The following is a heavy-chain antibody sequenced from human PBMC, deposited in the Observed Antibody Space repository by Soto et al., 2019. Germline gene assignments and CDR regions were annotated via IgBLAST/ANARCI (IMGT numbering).Heavy chain of an antibody. Sequence: TSETLSLTCAVYGGSFSGYYWSWIRQPPGKGLEWIGEINHSGSTNYNPSLKSRVTISVDTSKNQFSLKLSSVTAADTAVYYCARGSLSSSSGWYRAQRDYYYYYYGMDVWGQGTTVTVSS. CDR1: GGSFSGYY. V-gene: IGHV4-34*01. CDR3: ARGSLSSSSGWYRAQRDYYYYYYGMDV. CDR2: INHSGST. D-gene: IGHD6-19*01. J-gene: IGHJ6*01.